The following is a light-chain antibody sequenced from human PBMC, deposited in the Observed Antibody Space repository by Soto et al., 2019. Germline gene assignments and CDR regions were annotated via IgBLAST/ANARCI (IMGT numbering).Light chain of an antibody. Sequence: QSALTQPPSASGSLGQSVTISCTGTSSDVGAYNYVSWYQQHPGKAPKLMIYEVTRRPSGVPDRFSGSKSGNTVSLNVSGLQAEDEADYYCCSYADNNDYVFGTGTKVTVL. CDR2: EVT. J-gene: IGLJ1*01. CDR3: CSYADNNDYV. CDR1: SSDVGAYNY. V-gene: IGLV2-8*01.